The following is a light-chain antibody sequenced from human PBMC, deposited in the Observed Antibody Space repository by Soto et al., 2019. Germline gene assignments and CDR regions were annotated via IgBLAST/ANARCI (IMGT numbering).Light chain of an antibody. CDR3: MQSTQLPPT. V-gene: IGKV2D-29*02. CDR2: EVS. CDR1: QSLLHITGETF. Sequence: DMVRTQSALSLAVTNGEPASISCRSSQSLLHITGETFLFWYLQKPGQSPQLLIYEVSTRVSGVPDRFSGSGSGTDFTLEISRVETDDVGIYYCMQSTQLPPTFGQRTRLANK. J-gene: IGKJ5*01.